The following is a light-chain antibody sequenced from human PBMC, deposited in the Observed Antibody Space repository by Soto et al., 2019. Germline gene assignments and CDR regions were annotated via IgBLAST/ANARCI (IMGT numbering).Light chain of an antibody. CDR3: SSYAGSYWYV. Sequence: QSALTQPPSASGSPGQSVTISCTGTNSDVGGYNYVSWYQQYPGKAPKLIIYEVNERPSGVPDRFSGSKSGNTASLTVSGLQTADEADYYCSSYAGSYWYVFGTGTKLTVL. V-gene: IGLV2-8*01. J-gene: IGLJ1*01. CDR1: NSDVGGYNY. CDR2: EVN.